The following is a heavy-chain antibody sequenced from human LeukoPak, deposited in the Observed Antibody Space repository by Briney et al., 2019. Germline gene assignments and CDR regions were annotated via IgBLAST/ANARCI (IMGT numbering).Heavy chain of an antibody. CDR1: GGSFSGYY. Sequence: SETLSLTCAVYGGSFSGYYWSWIRQPPGKGLEWIGEINHSGSTNYNPSLKSRVTISVDTSENQFSLKLSSVTAADTAVYYCARGRVYLYYFDYWGQGTLVTVSS. D-gene: IGHD5/OR15-5a*01. CDR3: ARGRVYLYYFDY. J-gene: IGHJ4*02. CDR2: INHSGST. V-gene: IGHV4-34*01.